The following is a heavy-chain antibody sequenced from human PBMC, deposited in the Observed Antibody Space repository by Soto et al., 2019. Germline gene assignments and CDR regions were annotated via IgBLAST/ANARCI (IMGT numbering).Heavy chain of an antibody. CDR2: ISYDGSNK. J-gene: IGHJ6*02. Sequence: QVPLVESGGGVVQPGRSLRLSCAASGFTFSSYGMHWVRQAPGKGLEWVAVISYDGSNKYYADSVKGRFTISRDNSKNTRYLQMNSLIAEDTAVYYCAKGPFMVRGVRSGMDVWGQGTTVTVSS. CDR1: GFTFSSYG. D-gene: IGHD3-10*01. CDR3: AKGPFMVRGVRSGMDV. V-gene: IGHV3-30*18.